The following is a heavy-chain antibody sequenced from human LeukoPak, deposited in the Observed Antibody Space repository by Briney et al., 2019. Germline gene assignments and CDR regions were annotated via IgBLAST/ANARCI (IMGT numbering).Heavy chain of an antibody. CDR3: ARERIGYCSSTSCPPGWFDP. D-gene: IGHD2-2*01. V-gene: IGHV4-34*01. J-gene: IGHJ5*02. CDR2: INHSGST. CDR1: GGSISSYY. Sequence: SETLSLTCTVSGGSISSYYWSWIRQPPGKGLEWIGEINHSGSTNYNPSLKSRVTISVDTSKNQFSLKLSSVTAADTAVYYCARERIGYCSSTSCPPGWFDPWGQGTLVTVSS.